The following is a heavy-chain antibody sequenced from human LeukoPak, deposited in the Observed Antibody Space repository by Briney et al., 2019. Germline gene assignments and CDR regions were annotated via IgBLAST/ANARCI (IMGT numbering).Heavy chain of an antibody. CDR1: GGSISSRNYY. Sequence: SETLSLTCTVSGGSISSRNYYWGWIRQPPGEGLEWIGSINYSGTTYYNPSLRSRVTILIDTSKNQFFLKLNSVTAPDTALYYCARHYYGDYAYYLDYWGQGTLVTVSS. CDR3: ARHYYGDYAYYLDY. D-gene: IGHD4-17*01. CDR2: INYSGTT. J-gene: IGHJ4*02. V-gene: IGHV4-39*01.